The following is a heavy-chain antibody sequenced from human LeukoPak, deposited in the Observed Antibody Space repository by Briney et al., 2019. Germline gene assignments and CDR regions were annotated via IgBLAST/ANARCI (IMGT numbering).Heavy chain of an antibody. CDR2: ISAYNGNT. D-gene: IGHD5-24*01. Sequence: ASVKVSCKASGYTFTSYGISWVRQAPGQGLEWMGWISAYNGNTNYAEKLQGRFTMTTDTTTSTAYMELMSLRSDDTAVCYCGRGVQSERYCGNYGAQGTLLSVSS. V-gene: IGHV1-18*01. CDR3: GRGVQSERYCGNY. CDR1: GYTFTSYG. J-gene: IGHJ4*02.